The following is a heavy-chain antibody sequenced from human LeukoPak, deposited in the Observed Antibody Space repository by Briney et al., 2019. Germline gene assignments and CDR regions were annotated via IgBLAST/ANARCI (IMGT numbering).Heavy chain of an antibody. CDR3: AKSRSSGTYFVSDAYDI. V-gene: IGHV5-51*01. CDR1: ACGFTTYW. Sequence: GESLKISCKGSACGFTTYWIGWVRQIPGKGLEWMGIVYPGDADTRYSPSFQGQVTISADKSINTAYLQWSSLKASDTAMYYCAKSRSSGTYFVSDAYDIWGQGTMVTVSS. D-gene: IGHD1-26*01. CDR2: VYPGDADT. J-gene: IGHJ3*02.